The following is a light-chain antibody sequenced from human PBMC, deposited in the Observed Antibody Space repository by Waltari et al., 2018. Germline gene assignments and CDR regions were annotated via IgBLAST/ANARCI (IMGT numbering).Light chain of an antibody. CDR1: QSVSNY. J-gene: IGKJ4*01. V-gene: IGKV3-11*01. CDR3: QHRSFWPLT. Sequence: EIVLTQSPATLSLSPGERATLSCRASQSVSNYLAWYQHKPGQAPRLLIYDATTRANGIPGRFSGSGSGTDFALTISSLEPEDFAVYYCQHRSFWPLTFGGGTKVEIK. CDR2: DAT.